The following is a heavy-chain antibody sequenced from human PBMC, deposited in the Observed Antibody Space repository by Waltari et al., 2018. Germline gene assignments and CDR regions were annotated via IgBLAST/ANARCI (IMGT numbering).Heavy chain of an antibody. CDR2: ISYDGSNK. D-gene: IGHD3-10*01. CDR3: ARDRSLLWFGELQRSYYYYGMDV. J-gene: IGHJ6*02. Sequence: GESGGGVVQPGRSLRLSCAASGFTFSSYAMHWVRQAPGKGLEWVAVISYDGSNKYYADSVKGRFTIPRDNSKNTLYLQMNSLRAEDTAVYYCARDRSLLWFGELQRSYYYYGMDVWGQGTTVTVSS. V-gene: IGHV3-30-3*01. CDR1: GFTFSSYA.